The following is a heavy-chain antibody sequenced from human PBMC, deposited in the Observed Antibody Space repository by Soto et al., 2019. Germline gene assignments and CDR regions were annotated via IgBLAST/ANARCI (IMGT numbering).Heavy chain of an antibody. Sequence: QVQLQESGPGLVKPSETLSLTCTVSGGSISSYYWSWIRQPPGTGLEWIGYIYYSGSTNYNPSLKSRVTISVDTSNTQCSLRLSSGTAADTAVYYCARCMITFGGVIVKASWFDPWGQGTLVTVSS. J-gene: IGHJ5*02. CDR3: ARCMITFGGVIVKASWFDP. CDR2: IYYSGST. CDR1: GGSISSYY. V-gene: IGHV4-59*01. D-gene: IGHD3-16*02.